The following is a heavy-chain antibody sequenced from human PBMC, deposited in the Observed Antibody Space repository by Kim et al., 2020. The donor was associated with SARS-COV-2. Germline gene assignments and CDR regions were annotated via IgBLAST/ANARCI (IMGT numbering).Heavy chain of an antibody. CDR1: GFTFSSYW. CDR2: INSDGSST. Sequence: GGSLRLSCAASGFTFSSYWMHWVRQAPGKGLVWVSRINSDGSSTTYAESVKGRFTISRDNAKSTLYVQMNSLRAEETAVYYCAKGGLAHFDYWGQGTLVSVSS. CDR3: AKGGLAHFDY. J-gene: IGHJ4*02. D-gene: IGHD3-16*01. V-gene: IGHV3-74*01.